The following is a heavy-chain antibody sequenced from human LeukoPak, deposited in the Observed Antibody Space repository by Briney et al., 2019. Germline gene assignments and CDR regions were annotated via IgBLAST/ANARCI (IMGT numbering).Heavy chain of an antibody. CDR2: ISSSGSTI. CDR1: GFTFSDYY. D-gene: IGHD3-22*01. V-gene: IGHV3-11*01. CDR3: ARDRYYDSSGLPAY. Sequence: PGRSLRLSCAASGFTFSDYYMSWIRQAPGKGLEWVSYISSSGSTIYYADSVKGRFTISRDNAKNSLYLQMNSLRAEDTAVYYCARDRYYDSSGLPAYWGQGTLVTVSS. J-gene: IGHJ4*02.